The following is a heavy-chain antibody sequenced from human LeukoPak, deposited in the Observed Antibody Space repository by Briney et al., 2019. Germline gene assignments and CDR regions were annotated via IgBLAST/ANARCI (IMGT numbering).Heavy chain of an antibody. D-gene: IGHD6-6*01. Sequence: SETLSLTCAVYGGSFSGYYWSWIRQPPGKGLEWIGEINHSGSTNYNPSLKSRVTISVDTSKNQFSLKLNSVTAADAAVYYCARGLGSPSRWFDPWGQGTLVTVSS. J-gene: IGHJ5*02. CDR2: INHSGST. CDR1: GGSFSGYY. V-gene: IGHV4-34*01. CDR3: ARGLGSPSRWFDP.